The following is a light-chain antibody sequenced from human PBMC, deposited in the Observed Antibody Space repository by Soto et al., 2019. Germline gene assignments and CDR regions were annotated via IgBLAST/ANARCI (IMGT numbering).Light chain of an antibody. CDR3: QQAASFPIT. Sequence: EIVLTQSPGTLSLSPGERATLSCRASQSVSSSYLAWYQQKPGQAPRLLIFDASNRATGIPARFSGSGSGTDFTLTINSLQPEDFATYYCQQAASFPITFGQGTRLEIK. CDR1: QSVSSSY. J-gene: IGKJ5*01. V-gene: IGKV3-20*01. CDR2: DAS.